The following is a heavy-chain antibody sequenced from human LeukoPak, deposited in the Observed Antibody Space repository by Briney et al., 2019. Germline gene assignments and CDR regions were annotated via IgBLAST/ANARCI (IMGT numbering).Heavy chain of an antibody. CDR2: INPNSGGT. D-gene: IGHD3-10*01. CDR1: GGTFNNYA. J-gene: IGHJ4*02. V-gene: IGHV1-2*02. Sequence: ASVKVSCKASGGTFNNYAFNWVRQAPGQGLEWMGWINPNSGGTNYAQKFQGRVTMTRDTSISTAYMELSRLRSDGTAVYYCARGRITMVRGVITNPFDYWGQGTLVTVSS. CDR3: ARGRITMVRGVITNPFDY.